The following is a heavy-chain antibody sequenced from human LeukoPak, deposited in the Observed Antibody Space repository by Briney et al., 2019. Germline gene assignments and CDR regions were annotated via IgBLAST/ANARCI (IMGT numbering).Heavy chain of an antibody. Sequence: GASVKVSYKASGYTFTRYYMHWVRQAPGQGLEWMGWINPNSGGTNYAQKLKGRVTMTTDTSTSTAYMELRSLRSDDTAVYYCARDRGRYCSSTSCYDFDYWGQGTLVTVSS. CDR3: ARDRGRYCSSTSCYDFDY. V-gene: IGHV1-2*02. J-gene: IGHJ4*02. CDR2: INPNSGGT. D-gene: IGHD2-2*01. CDR1: GYTFTRYY.